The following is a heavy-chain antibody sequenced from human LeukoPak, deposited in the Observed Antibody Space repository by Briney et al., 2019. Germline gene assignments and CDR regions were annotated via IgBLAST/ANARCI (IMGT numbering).Heavy chain of an antibody. D-gene: IGHD6-19*01. CDR1: GGSFSGYY. J-gene: IGHJ4*02. CDR2: INHSGST. V-gene: IGHV4-34*01. CDR3: AGHSGWSVDY. Sequence: SETLSLTCAVYGGSFSGYYWSWIRQPPGKGLEWIGEINHSGSTNYNQSLKSRVTISVDTSKNQFSLKLSSVTAADTAVYYCAGHSGWSVDYWGQGTLVTVSS.